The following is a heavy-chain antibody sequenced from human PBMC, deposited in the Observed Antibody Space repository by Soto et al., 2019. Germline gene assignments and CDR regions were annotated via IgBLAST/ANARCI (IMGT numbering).Heavy chain of an antibody. V-gene: IGHV3-73*01. Sequence: AGGSLRLSCAASGFTFSGSVMYWGRQTSGKGLEWVGRVRSKADSYATAYAASVKGRFTISRDDSKNTVYLQMNSLKTEDTAVYYCSRNIDYAFDIWGQGTMVTVSS. CDR2: VRSKADSYAT. CDR1: GFTFSGSV. D-gene: IGHD2-15*01. J-gene: IGHJ3*02. CDR3: SRNIDYAFDI.